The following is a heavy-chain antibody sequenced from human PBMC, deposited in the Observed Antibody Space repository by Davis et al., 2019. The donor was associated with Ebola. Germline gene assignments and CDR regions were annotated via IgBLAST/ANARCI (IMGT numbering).Heavy chain of an antibody. CDR2: ISSDSDYI. CDR3: ARVRLTMVRATHGYYGMDV. CDR1: GFTFSTYS. Sequence: GESLKISCAASGFTFSTYSMSWVRQAPGKGLEWVSSISSDSDYIYYADSAKGRFTISRDNAKNSLYLQMNSLRAEDTAVYYCARVRLTMVRATHGYYGMDVWGKGTTVTVSS. V-gene: IGHV3-21*01. D-gene: IGHD3-10*01. J-gene: IGHJ6*04.